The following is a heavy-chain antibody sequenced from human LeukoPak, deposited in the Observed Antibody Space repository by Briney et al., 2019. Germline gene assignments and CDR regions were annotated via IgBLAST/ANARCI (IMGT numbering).Heavy chain of an antibody. D-gene: IGHD6-19*01. CDR1: GFTFSSYA. V-gene: IGHV3-23*01. CDR3: AKSIAVAGNFDY. Sequence: QAGGSLRLSYAASGFTFSSYAMSWVRQAPGKGLEWVSAISGSGGSTYYADSVKGRFATSRDNSKNTLYLQMNSLRAEDTAVYYCAKSIAVAGNFDYWGQGTLVTVSS. CDR2: ISGSGGST. J-gene: IGHJ4*02.